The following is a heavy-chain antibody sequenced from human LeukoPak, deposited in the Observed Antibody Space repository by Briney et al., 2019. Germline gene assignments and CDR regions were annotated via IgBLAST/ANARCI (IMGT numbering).Heavy chain of an antibody. J-gene: IGHJ4*02. V-gene: IGHV4-4*02. CDR2: IYHSGSP. Sequence: RSSETLSLTCAVSGGSISSNNWWGWVRQPPGKGLEWIGEIYHSGSPNYNPSLKSRVTISVDKSRNHFSLNLRSVTAADTAVYYCARVNRDTSGYYHVYFDYWGQGTLVSVSS. CDR1: GGSISSNNW. D-gene: IGHD3-22*01. CDR3: ARVNRDTSGYYHVYFDY.